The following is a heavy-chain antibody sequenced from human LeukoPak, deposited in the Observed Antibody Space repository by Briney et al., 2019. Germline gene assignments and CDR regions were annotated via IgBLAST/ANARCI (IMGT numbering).Heavy chain of an antibody. CDR2: ISSSSSYI. Sequence: PGGSLRLSCAASGFTFSTYSMNWVRQAPGKGLEWVSSISSSSSYIYYADSVKGRFTISRDNAKNSLYLQMNSLRAEDTAVYYCARTYYYDSSGYYQGVVDYWGQGTLVTVSS. CDR1: GFTFSTYS. D-gene: IGHD3-22*01. J-gene: IGHJ4*02. V-gene: IGHV3-21*01. CDR3: ARTYYYDSSGYYQGVVDY.